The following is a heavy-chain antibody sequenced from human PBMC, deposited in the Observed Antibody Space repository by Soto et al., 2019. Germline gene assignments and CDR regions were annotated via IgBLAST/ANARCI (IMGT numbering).Heavy chain of an antibody. J-gene: IGHJ4*02. CDR2: INPSDGNR. V-gene: IGHV1-18*01. CDR3: ARFITGIPPHPVPPDY. Sequence: GASVKVSCKASGDSFSFYGINWLRQATGQGLEWMGWINPSDGNRSFAQKFEDRVTMTTATSTNTVFLELRSLKSDDTAVYYCARFITGIPPHPVPPDYWGQGTLVTVSS. CDR1: GDSFSFYG. D-gene: IGHD1-20*01.